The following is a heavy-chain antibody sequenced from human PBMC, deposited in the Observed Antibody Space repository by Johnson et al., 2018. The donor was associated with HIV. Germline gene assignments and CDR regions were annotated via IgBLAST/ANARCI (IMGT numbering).Heavy chain of an antibody. V-gene: IGHV3-30*07. Sequence: QEQLVESGGGLVQPGGSLRLSCAASGFTLSSYAMHWVRQAPGKGLEWVAVISYDGSNKYYADSVKGRFTISRDKSKNTLYLQMNSLRAEDTAVYYCARVDGSTWYSLYDAFDIWGQGTMVTVSS. J-gene: IGHJ3*02. CDR1: GFTLSSYA. D-gene: IGHD6-13*01. CDR2: ISYDGSNK. CDR3: ARVDGSTWYSLYDAFDI.